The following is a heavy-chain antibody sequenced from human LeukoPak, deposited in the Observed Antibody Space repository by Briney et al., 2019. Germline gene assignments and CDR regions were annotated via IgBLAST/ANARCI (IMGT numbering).Heavy chain of an antibody. Sequence: GGSLRLSCAASGFTFSSYAMSWVRQAPGKGLEWVSTISGSGSNIYYADSVKGRFTISRDNSKNTLYLQMNSLRAEHTAVYYCAKRGLASGYGDSYFDYWGQGTLVTVSS. CDR1: GFTFSSYA. CDR3: AKRGLASGYGDSYFDY. D-gene: IGHD4-17*01. V-gene: IGHV3-23*01. J-gene: IGHJ4*02. CDR2: ISGSGSNI.